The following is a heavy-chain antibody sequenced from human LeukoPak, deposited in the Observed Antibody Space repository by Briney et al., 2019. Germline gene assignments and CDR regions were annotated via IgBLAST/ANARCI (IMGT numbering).Heavy chain of an antibody. Sequence: NPSETLSLTCAVYGGSFSGYYWSWIRQPPGKGLEWIGEINHSGSTNYNPSLKSRVTISVDTSKNQFSLKLSSVTAADTAVYYCARPRVRGVIIRGFDYWGQGTLVTVSS. CDR1: GGSFSGYY. J-gene: IGHJ4*01. CDR3: ARPRVRGVIIRGFDY. V-gene: IGHV4-34*01. CDR2: INHSGST. D-gene: IGHD3-10*01.